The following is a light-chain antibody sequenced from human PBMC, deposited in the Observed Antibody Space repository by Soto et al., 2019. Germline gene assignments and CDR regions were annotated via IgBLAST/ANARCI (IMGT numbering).Light chain of an antibody. CDR2: RAT. V-gene: IGKV1-5*03. CDR3: QRYNINSRT. CDR1: QSISSW. Sequence: DIQMTQSPSTLSASVGDRVTITCRASQSISSWLAWYQQKPGRAPKLLIYRATSLQSGVPSRFSGSGSGTEFTLTISSLQHDDFPTYYCQRYNINSRTFGQGTKVDIK. J-gene: IGKJ1*01.